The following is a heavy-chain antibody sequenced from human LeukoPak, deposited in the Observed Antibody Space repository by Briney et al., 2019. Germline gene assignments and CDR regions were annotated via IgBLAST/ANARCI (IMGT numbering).Heavy chain of an antibody. CDR1: GGSFSGYY. J-gene: IGHJ4*02. D-gene: IGHD6-19*01. Sequence: SETLSLTCAVYGGSFSGYYWSWIRQPPGKGLEWIGEINHSGSTNYNPSLKSRVTISVDTSKNQFSLKLSSVTAADTAVYYCARVGYSSGWFPLDYWGQGTRVTVSS. CDR3: ARVGYSSGWFPLDY. CDR2: INHSGST. V-gene: IGHV4-34*01.